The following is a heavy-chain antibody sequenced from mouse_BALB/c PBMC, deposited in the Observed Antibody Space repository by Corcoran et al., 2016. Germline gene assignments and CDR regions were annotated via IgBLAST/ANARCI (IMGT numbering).Heavy chain of an antibody. CDR3: ARWAYFDY. V-gene: IGHV3-6*02. CDR2: ISYDGSN. CDR1: DYSITSGYY. J-gene: IGHJ2*01. Sequence: DVQLQASGPGLVKPSQSLSLTCSVTDYSITSGYYWNWIRQFQGNKLEWMGYISYDGSNNYNTSLKNRISNTRDTSKNQFFLKLNSVTTEDTATYDCARWAYFDYWGQGTTLTVSS.